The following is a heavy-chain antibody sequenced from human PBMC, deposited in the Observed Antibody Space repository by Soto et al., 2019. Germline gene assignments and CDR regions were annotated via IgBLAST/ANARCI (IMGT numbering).Heavy chain of an antibody. CDR2: IYHSGST. J-gene: IGHJ4*02. CDR1: GGSISSGGYS. CDR3: ARVDITMVRGVTVDY. V-gene: IGHV4-30-2*01. Sequence: SETLSLTCAVSGGSISSGGYSWSWIRQPPGKGLEWIGYIYHSGSTYYNPSLKSQVTISVDRSKKQFSLKLSSVTAADTAVYYCARVDITMVRGVTVDYWGQGTLVTVS. D-gene: IGHD3-10*01.